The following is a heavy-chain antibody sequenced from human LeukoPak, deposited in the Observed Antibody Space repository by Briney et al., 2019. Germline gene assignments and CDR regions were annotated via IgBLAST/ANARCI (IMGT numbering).Heavy chain of an antibody. J-gene: IGHJ4*02. D-gene: IGHD3-22*01. CDR1: GFTFSSYG. V-gene: IGHV3-30*18. CDR3: AKERGTYYYDSSGYDY. Sequence: GRSLRLSCAAFGFTFSSYGMHCVRQAPSKWREWVAVISYDGSNKYYADSVKGRFTISRDNSKTTLYLQMNSMRAEDTAVYYCAKERGTYYYDSSGYDYWGQGTMVTVSS. CDR2: ISYDGSNK.